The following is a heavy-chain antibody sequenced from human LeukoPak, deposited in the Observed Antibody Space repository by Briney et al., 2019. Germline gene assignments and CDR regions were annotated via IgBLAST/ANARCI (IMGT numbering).Heavy chain of an antibody. CDR1: GFTLSTYA. CDR2: ISGNGWLT. Sequence: SLVLSFSASGFTLSTYALHWVRQAPGKGLEHVSVISGNGWLTYYADSVKGRLTISSDTSKNTLYLHMSSLSLEDTAVYFCVRGALFLWFGEGWCGMDVWGQGTTV. J-gene: IGHJ6*02. D-gene: IGHD3-10*01. CDR3: VRGALFLWFGEGWCGMDV. V-gene: IGHV3-64D*06.